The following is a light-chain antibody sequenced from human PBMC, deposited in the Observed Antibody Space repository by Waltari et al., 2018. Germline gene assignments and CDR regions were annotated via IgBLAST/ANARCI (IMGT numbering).Light chain of an antibody. CDR1: GSNLRAGYD. J-gene: IGLJ3*02. V-gene: IGLV1-40*01. Sequence: QSVLTQPPSVSGAPGQTVTIPCTGSGSNLRAGYDVPWYQQLPRAAPKLLIYGSTSRPLGVPARFFGSTSGTSASLAITGLQAEDEADYYCQSYDTSLSVVFGGGTKLTVL. CDR2: GST. CDR3: QSYDTSLSVV.